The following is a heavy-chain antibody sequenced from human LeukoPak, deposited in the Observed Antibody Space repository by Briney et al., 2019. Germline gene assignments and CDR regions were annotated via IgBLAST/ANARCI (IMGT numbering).Heavy chain of an antibody. V-gene: IGHV3-30-3*01. CDR1: GFTFSSYA. CDR3: ARDLLNVDTAWGDAFDI. D-gene: IGHD5-18*01. Sequence: GGSLRLSCAASGFTFSSYAMPWVRQAPGKGLEWVAVISYDGSNKYDADSVKGRFTISRDNSKNTLYLQMNSLRAEDTAVYYCARDLLNVDTAWGDAFDIWGQGTMVTVSS. J-gene: IGHJ3*02. CDR2: ISYDGSNK.